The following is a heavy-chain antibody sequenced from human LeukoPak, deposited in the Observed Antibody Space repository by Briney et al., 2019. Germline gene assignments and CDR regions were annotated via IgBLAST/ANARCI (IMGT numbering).Heavy chain of an antibody. V-gene: IGHV3-21*01. J-gene: IGHJ4*02. Sequence: PGGSLRLSCAASGFTFSSYSMNWVRQAPGKGLEWVSSISSSSSYIYYADSVKGRFTISRDNAKNSLYLQMNSLRAEDTAVYYCARTQWLKIKFDYWGQGTLVTVSS. CDR1: GFTFSSYS. CDR2: ISSSSSYI. CDR3: ARTQWLKIKFDY. D-gene: IGHD6-19*01.